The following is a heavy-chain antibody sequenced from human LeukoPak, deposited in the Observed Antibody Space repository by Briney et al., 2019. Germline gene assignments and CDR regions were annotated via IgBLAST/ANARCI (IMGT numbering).Heavy chain of an antibody. D-gene: IGHD3-10*01. CDR2: IYYTGST. CDR1: GGSITSYY. V-gene: IGHV4-59*12. J-gene: IGHJ4*02. Sequence: SETLSLTCSVFGGSITSYYWNWIRQPPGKGLEWIGYIYYTGSTYYNPSLASRVTISVDTSKNQFSLKLSSVTAADTAVYYCARLAGFGELFKHDDYWGQGTPVTVSS. CDR3: ARLAGFGELFKHDDY.